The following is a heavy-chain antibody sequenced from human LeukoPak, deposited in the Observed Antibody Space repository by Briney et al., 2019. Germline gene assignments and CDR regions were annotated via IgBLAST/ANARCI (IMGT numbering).Heavy chain of an antibody. J-gene: IGHJ5*02. CDR2: IYYSGST. V-gene: IGHV4-59*12. CDR1: GGSISSYY. CDR3: ARGHPNSSIVATIIQQLVRPPLRPANWFDP. Sequence: SETLSLTCTVSGGSISSYYWSWIRQPPGKGLEWIGYIYYSGSTNYNPSLKSRVTISVDTSKNQFSLKLSSVTAADTAVYYCARGHPNSSIVATIIQQLVRPPLRPANWFDPWGQGTLVTVSS. D-gene: IGHD5-12*01.